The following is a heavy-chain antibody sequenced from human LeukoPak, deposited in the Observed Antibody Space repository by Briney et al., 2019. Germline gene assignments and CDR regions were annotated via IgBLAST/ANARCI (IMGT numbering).Heavy chain of an antibody. CDR1: GFTFSNYG. V-gene: IGHV3-30*18. J-gene: IGHJ4*02. CDR2: ISYDGSNK. Sequence: PGRSLRLSWAASGFTFSNYGMHWVRQAPGKGLEWVAVISYDGSNKYYADSVKGRFTISRDNSRNTLYLQMNSLRAEETAMYYCAKDLGDYDGNSDLNYWGQGTLVTVSS. CDR3: AKDLGDYDGNSDLNY. D-gene: IGHD4-23*01.